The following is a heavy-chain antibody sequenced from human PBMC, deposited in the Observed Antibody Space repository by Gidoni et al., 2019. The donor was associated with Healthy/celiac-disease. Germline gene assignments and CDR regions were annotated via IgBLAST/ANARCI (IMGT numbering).Heavy chain of an antibody. Sequence: QVQLVQSGAEVQKPGSSVKVSCKASGGTFSSYAISWVRHAPGHGLEWMVGIIPIFGTANYAQKFQGRVTMTADESTSTAYMELSSLRSEDTAVYYCARSTLYSPPDYFDYWGQGTLFTVSS. D-gene: IGHD2-21*01. CDR3: ARSTLYSPPDYFDY. J-gene: IGHJ4*02. CDR2: IIPIFGTA. CDR1: GGTFSSYA. V-gene: IGHV1-69*01.